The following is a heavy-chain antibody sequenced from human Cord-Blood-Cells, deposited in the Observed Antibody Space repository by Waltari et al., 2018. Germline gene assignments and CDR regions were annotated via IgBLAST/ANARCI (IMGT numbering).Heavy chain of an antibody. Sequence: QVQLQESGPGLVKPSETLSLTCAVSGYSISSGYYWGWIRQPPGKGLEWIGSIYHSGTTYYNPSLKRRVTISVDTSKNQFSLKLSSVTAADTAMYYCARDVGDGYNSVWGKGDWFDPWGQGTLVTVSS. CDR3: ARDVGDGYNSVWGKGDWFDP. CDR1: GYSISSGYY. CDR2: IYHSGTT. V-gene: IGHV4-38-2*02. D-gene: IGHD5-12*01. J-gene: IGHJ5*02.